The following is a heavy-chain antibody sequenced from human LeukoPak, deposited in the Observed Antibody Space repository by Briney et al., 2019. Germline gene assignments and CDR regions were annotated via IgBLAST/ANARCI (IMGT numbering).Heavy chain of an antibody. CDR1: GDTITTYY. D-gene: IGHD2-21*01. J-gene: IGHJ6*02. V-gene: IGHV4-59*05. CDR3: ARNSYHYGMDV. CDR2: IYYSEST. Sequence: SETLSLTCTVSGDTITTYYWSWIRRPPGQGLEWIASIYYSESTYYIPSLKSRVTISVDTSKNQFSLKLSSVTAADTAVYYCARNSYHYGMDVWGQGTTVTVSS.